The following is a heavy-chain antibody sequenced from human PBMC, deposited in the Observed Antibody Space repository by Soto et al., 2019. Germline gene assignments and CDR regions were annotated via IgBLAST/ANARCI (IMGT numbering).Heavy chain of an antibody. J-gene: IGHJ6*02. Sequence: QVQLVQSGAEVEQPGASVKVSCKASGVTSSTYAFSWVRQAPGQGLEWMGGIIPILGTANYAKNFQGRVTITADEPMSAVFRELSSLRSEDTAVYYCAREGGGSPSCSNPNYHYYAMDVWGEGTTVTVSS. CDR3: AREGGGSPSCSNPNYHYYAMDV. D-gene: IGHD3-10*02. CDR1: GVTSSTYA. V-gene: IGHV1-69*01. CDR2: IIPILGTA.